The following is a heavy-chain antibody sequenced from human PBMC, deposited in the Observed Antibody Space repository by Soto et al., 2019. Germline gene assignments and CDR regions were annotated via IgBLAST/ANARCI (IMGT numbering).Heavy chain of an antibody. Sequence: GASVKASCEEPGDTFTSSVISWVRQAPGQGLEAMGWISVYNGNTNYAQKLQGRVTMTTDTSTSTAYMELRSLFSDVTAVYYSARGCFGEFGYYFVNWS. V-gene: IGHV1-18*01. CDR2: ISVYNGNT. CDR3: ARGCFGEFGYYFVN. J-gene: IGHJ4*01. D-gene: IGHD3-10*01. CDR1: GDTFTSSV.